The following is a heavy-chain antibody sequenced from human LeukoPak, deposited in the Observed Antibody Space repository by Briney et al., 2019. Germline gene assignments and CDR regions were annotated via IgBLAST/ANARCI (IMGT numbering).Heavy chain of an antibody. Sequence: PGGSLRLSCAASGFTFDDYAMHWVRQAPGKGLEWVSGISWNSGSIGYADSVKGRFTISRDNAKNSLYLQMSSLRAEDTALYYCAKDMGAHYGSGSPTFDYWGQGTLVTVSS. D-gene: IGHD3-10*01. J-gene: IGHJ4*02. CDR2: ISWNSGSI. CDR1: GFTFDDYA. CDR3: AKDMGAHYGSGSPTFDY. V-gene: IGHV3-9*01.